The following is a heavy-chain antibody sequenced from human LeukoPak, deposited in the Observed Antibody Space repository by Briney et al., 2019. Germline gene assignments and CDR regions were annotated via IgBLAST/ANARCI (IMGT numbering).Heavy chain of an antibody. V-gene: IGHV3-30*02. J-gene: IGHJ4*02. CDR2: IRYDGSNK. CDR1: GFTFSSYG. D-gene: IGHD3-22*01. CDR3: AKGHYYDSSGYLDY. Sequence: PGGSLRLSCAASGFTFSSYGMHWVRQAPGKGLGWVAFIRYDGSNKYYADSVKGRFTISRDNSKNTLYLQMNSLRAEDTAVYYCAKGHYYDSSGYLDYWGQGTLVTVSS.